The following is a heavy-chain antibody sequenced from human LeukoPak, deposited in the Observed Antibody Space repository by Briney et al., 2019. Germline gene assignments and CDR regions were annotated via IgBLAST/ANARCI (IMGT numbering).Heavy chain of an antibody. D-gene: IGHD6-13*01. CDR2: INHSGST. Sequence: PSETLSLTCTVSGGSISSYYWSWIRQPPGKGLEWIGEINHSGSTNYNPSLKSRVTISVDTSKNQFSLKLSSVTAADTAVYYCARGLQQLVQGSDFDYWGQGTLVTVSS. V-gene: IGHV4-34*01. CDR1: GGSISSYY. J-gene: IGHJ4*02. CDR3: ARGLQQLVQGSDFDY.